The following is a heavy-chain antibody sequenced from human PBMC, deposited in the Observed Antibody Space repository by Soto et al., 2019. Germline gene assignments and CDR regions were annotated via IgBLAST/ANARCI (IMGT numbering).Heavy chain of an antibody. CDR3: ARGRYGDY. CDR2: ISAHNGNT. Sequence: QVHLVQSGAEVKKPGASVKVSCKASGYTFTSYGITWVRQAPGQGLEWMGWISAHNGNTDYAQKLQGRGIVTRETSTRTAYMELRSLISDDTAVYYCARGRYGDYWGQGALVTVSS. V-gene: IGHV1-18*01. D-gene: IGHD1-1*01. CDR1: GYTFTSYG. J-gene: IGHJ4*02.